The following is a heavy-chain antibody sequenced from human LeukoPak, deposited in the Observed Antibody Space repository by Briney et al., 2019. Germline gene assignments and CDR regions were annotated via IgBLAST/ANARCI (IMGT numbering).Heavy chain of an antibody. CDR3: ARGLNRNDYGDYGY. CDR1: GASIRSSY. Sequence: SETLSLTCTVSGASIRSSYWSWIRQPPGKGLEWIGYISYTGSTNYNPSLKSRVSLSVDTSKNQFPLELSSVTAADTAVYYCARGLNRNDYGDYGYWGQGTLVTVSS. J-gene: IGHJ4*02. CDR2: ISYTGST. D-gene: IGHD4-17*01. V-gene: IGHV4-59*01.